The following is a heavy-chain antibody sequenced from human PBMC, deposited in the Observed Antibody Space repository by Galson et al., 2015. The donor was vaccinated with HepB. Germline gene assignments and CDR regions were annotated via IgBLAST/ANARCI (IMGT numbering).Heavy chain of an antibody. D-gene: IGHD3-3*01. Sequence: SVKVSCKASGYTFTDYVVNWVRQAPGQGLEWMGWMNINTGKPTYAPGFAGRFVFSLDTSVTTAYLQISGLETDDTAVYYCARSPLRFLDWLPYYDYYYMDVWGEGTTVTVSS. J-gene: IGHJ6*03. CDR2: MNINTGKP. V-gene: IGHV7-4-1*02. CDR3: ARSPLRFLDWLPYYDYYYMDV. CDR1: GYTFTDYV.